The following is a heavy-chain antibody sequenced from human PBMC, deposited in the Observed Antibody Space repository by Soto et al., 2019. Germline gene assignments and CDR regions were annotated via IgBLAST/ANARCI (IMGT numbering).Heavy chain of an antibody. CDR1: GFSLGTNGMA. CDR3: AHRGPRGAGSFEI. CDR2: IYWDDDK. V-gene: IGHV2-5*02. Sequence: QITLKESGPTLVKPTQTLTLTCTFSGFSLGTNGMAVGWIRQPPGKALEWLGIIYWDDDKFYSTSLESRLTITKATSETQVVLRMTNMDPVVTATYYCAHRGPRGAGSFEIWGQGTMVTVSS. J-gene: IGHJ3*02.